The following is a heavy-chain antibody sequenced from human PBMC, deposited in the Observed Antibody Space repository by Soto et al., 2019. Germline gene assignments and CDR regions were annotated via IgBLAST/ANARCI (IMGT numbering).Heavy chain of an antibody. CDR3: ARRVTYYYDSSGTNWFDP. Sequence: SETLSLTCAVSGGSISSGGYSWSWIRQPPGKGLEGIGYIYHSGSIYYNPSLKSRVTISVDRSKNQFSLKLSSVTAADTAVYYCARRVTYYYDSSGTNWFDPWGQGTLVTVSS. CDR2: IYHSGSI. J-gene: IGHJ5*02. CDR1: GGSISSGGYS. V-gene: IGHV4-30-2*02. D-gene: IGHD3-22*01.